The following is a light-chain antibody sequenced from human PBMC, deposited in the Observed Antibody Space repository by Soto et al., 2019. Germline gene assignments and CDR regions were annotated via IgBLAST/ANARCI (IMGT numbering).Light chain of an antibody. J-gene: IGLJ7*01. Sequence: QSALTQPASVSGSPGQSITISCTGTSSDVGSHNLVSWYQQHPGQAPKLMIYEVSKRPLGVSTRFSASKSGNTASLTISGLQADDEADYSCSSNEDMKAVFGGGTQLTVL. CDR1: SSDVGSHNL. CDR3: SSNEDMKAV. V-gene: IGLV2-23*02. CDR2: EVS.